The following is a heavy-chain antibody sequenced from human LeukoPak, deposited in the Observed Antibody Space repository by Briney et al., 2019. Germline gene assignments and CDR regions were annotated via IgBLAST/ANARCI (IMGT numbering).Heavy chain of an antibody. Sequence: GASVKVSCKASGGTFSSYAISWVRQAPGQELEWMGGIIPIFGTANYAQKFQGRVTITADESTSTAYMELSSLRSEDTAVYYCARNDYGGHDAFDIWGQGTMVTVSS. V-gene: IGHV1-69*13. D-gene: IGHD4-17*01. J-gene: IGHJ3*02. CDR1: GGTFSSYA. CDR3: ARNDYGGHDAFDI. CDR2: IIPIFGTA.